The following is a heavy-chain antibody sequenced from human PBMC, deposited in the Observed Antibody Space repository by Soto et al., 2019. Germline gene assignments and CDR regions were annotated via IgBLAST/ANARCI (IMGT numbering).Heavy chain of an antibody. Sequence: PGGSLRLSCAASGFTFNNYVMHWVRQAPGKGLEWVAGISHDGGSEHYADSVKGRFTIARDNSKNTLNLQMNSLRAEDTAVYYCAREDESTGHAGTFQYWGQGTLGTVSS. D-gene: IGHD2-8*02. J-gene: IGHJ1*01. CDR1: GFTFNNYV. CDR3: AREDESTGHAGTFQY. CDR2: ISHDGGSE. V-gene: IGHV3-30*04.